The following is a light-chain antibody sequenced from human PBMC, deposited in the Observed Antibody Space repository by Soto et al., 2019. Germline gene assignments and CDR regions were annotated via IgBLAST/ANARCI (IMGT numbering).Light chain of an antibody. Sequence: DIQMTQSPSTLSASVGDRVTITCRASQSVRSWLAWYQQKPGRAPKFLIYDASSLESGVPSRFSGSGSATDFTLTISSLRPENFAIYYCQQYYVYPLTFGGGTKVDIK. CDR3: QQYYVYPLT. J-gene: IGKJ4*01. V-gene: IGKV1-5*01. CDR1: QSVRSW. CDR2: DAS.